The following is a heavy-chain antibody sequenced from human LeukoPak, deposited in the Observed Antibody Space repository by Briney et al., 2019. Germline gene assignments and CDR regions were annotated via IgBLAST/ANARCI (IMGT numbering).Heavy chain of an antibody. J-gene: IGHJ4*02. CDR2: ISGDGGST. CDR1: GFTVSSNF. V-gene: IGHV3-66*01. D-gene: IGHD6-19*01. Sequence: GGSLRLSCAASGFTVSSNFMTWVRQAPGKGLEWVSLISGDGGSTFYADSVKGRFTISRDNSKNTRYLQMNSLRAEDTAVYYCARDSSGDYWGQGTLVTVSS. CDR3: ARDSSGDY.